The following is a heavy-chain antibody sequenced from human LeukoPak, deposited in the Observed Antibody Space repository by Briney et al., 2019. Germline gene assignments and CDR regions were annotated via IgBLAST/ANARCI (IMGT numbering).Heavy chain of an antibody. CDR2: ISSSSSYI. CDR3: ARDQGYYYMDV. V-gene: IGHV3-21*01. Sequence: GGSLRLSCAASGFTFSSYSMNWVRQAPGKGLEWVPSISSSSSYIYYADSVEGRFTISRDNAKNSLYLQMNSLRAEDTAVYYCARDQGYYYMDVWGKGTTVTVSS. CDR1: GFTFSSYS. J-gene: IGHJ6*03.